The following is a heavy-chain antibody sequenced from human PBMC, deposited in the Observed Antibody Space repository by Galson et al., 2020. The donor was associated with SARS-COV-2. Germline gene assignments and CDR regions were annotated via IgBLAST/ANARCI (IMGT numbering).Heavy chain of an antibody. CDR2: INDSGRT. CDR1: GGTFSGYY. Sequence: SQTLSLTCAVYGGTFSGYYWSWIRQSPGKGLEWLGEINDSGRTNYNPSLESRVGISVDTSKKQFSLKLSSVTAADTAVYYCARGRYPRADGLVLWMYRIASSGVFDSWSQGSRVTVSS. V-gene: IGHV4-34*01. D-gene: IGHD2-8*02. J-gene: IGHJ4*02. CDR3: ARGRYPRADGLVLWMYRIASSGVFDS.